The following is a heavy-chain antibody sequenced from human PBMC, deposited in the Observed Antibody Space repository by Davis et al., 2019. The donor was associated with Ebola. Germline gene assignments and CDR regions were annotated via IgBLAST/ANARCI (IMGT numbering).Heavy chain of an antibody. V-gene: IGHV3-23*01. J-gene: IGHJ6*02. Sequence: GESLKISCAASGFTFSSYAMSWVRQAPGKGLEWVSAISGSGGSTYYADSVKGRFTISRDNSKNTLYLQMNSLRAEDTAVYYCAKIPYPSYYYYGMDVWGQWTTVTVSS. CDR3: AKIPYPSYYYYGMDV. CDR1: GFTFSSYA. CDR2: ISGSGGST.